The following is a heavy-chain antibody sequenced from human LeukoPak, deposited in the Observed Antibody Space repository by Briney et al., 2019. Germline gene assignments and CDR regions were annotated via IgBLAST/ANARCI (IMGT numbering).Heavy chain of an antibody. J-gene: IGHJ4*02. CDR3: ANRGGGFDY. Sequence: PGGSLRLSCAASRFTFSSYWMHWVRQAPGKGLVWVSRINSVGSSTSYADSVKGRFTISRDNAKNTLYLQMNSLRAEDTAVYYCANRGGGFDYWGQGTLVTVSS. D-gene: IGHD2-15*01. V-gene: IGHV3-74*01. CDR1: RFTFSSYW. CDR2: INSVGSST.